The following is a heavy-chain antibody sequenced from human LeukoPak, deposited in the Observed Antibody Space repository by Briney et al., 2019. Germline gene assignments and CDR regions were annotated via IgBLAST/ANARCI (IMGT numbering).Heavy chain of an antibody. CDR1: GFTFSSYW. Sequence: GGSLRLSCAASGFTFSSYWMSWVRQAPGKGLEWVANIKQDGSEKYYVDSVKGRFTISRDNAKNSLYLQMNSLRAEDTAVYYCARDPNYYDSSGYRGYYYMDVWGKGTTVTVSS. V-gene: IGHV3-7*01. J-gene: IGHJ6*03. CDR2: IKQDGSEK. CDR3: ARDPNYYDSSGYRGYYYMDV. D-gene: IGHD3-22*01.